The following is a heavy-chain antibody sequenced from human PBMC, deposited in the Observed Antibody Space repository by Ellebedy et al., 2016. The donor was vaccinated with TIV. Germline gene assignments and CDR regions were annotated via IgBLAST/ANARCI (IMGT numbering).Heavy chain of an antibody. CDR1: GFSFTNAW. J-gene: IGHJ4*02. D-gene: IGHD3-16*01. CDR2: IKSKKDGGTT. Sequence: GESLKISCAASGFSFTNAWMNWVRQVPGKGLEWVGRIKSKKDGGTTEYATPVKGRFTISRDDSKNTLSLQMNSLKIEDTAVYYCITDDTGHDWGYWGQGTLVTVSS. CDR3: ITDDTGHDWGY. V-gene: IGHV3-15*01.